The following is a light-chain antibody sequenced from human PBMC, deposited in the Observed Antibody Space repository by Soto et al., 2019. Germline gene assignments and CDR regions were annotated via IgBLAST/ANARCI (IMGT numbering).Light chain of an antibody. CDR2: DAS. J-gene: IGKJ5*01. CDR3: QQHTNWPSST. CDR1: QSVNSY. V-gene: IGKV3-11*01. Sequence: EIVLTQSPATLSLSPGERATLSCRASQSVNSYLAWYQQKHGQAPRLLISDASTRATGIPSRFSGSGSGTDFALTISSLEPEAFAISDCQQHTNWPSSTFGQGTRLEIK.